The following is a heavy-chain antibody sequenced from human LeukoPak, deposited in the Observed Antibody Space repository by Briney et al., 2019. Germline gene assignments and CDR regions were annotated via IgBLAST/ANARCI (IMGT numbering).Heavy chain of an antibody. J-gene: IGHJ4*02. CDR2: IKQDGSEK. Sequence: PGGSLRLSCAASGFIFSSYWMSWVRQAPGKGLEWVANIKQDGSEKYYVDSVKGRFTISRDNAKNSLYLRMNNLRGEDTAVYYCARDKIVGATHFDYWGQGTLVTVSS. D-gene: IGHD1-26*01. V-gene: IGHV3-7*01. CDR3: ARDKIVGATHFDY. CDR1: GFIFSSYW.